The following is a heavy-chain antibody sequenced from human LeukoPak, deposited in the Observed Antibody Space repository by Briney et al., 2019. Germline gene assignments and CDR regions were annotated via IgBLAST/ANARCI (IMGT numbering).Heavy chain of an antibody. CDR2: IYSGGST. J-gene: IGHJ2*01. V-gene: IGHV3-66*01. Sequence: PGGSLRLSCAASGFTVSSNYMSWVRQAPGKGLECVSVIYSGGSTYYADSVKGRFTISRDNSKNTLYLQMNSLRAEDTAVYYCARGGRYCSSTSCYSSLWGRGTLVTVSS. CDR1: GFTVSSNY. D-gene: IGHD2-2*01. CDR3: ARGGRYCSSTSCYSSL.